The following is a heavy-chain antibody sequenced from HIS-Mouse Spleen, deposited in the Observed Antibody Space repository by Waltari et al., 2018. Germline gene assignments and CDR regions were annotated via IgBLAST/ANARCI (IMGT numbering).Heavy chain of an antibody. CDR3: AREPHYGGNSHFDY. J-gene: IGHJ4*02. Sequence: EVQLVESGVGLVQPVGSVRLSCAASGFTFSRYWLSWVRQAPGKGLEWVANIKQDGSEKYYVDSVKGRFTISRDNAKNSLYLQMNSLRAEDTAVYYCAREPHYGGNSHFDYWGQGTLVTVSS. CDR1: GFTFSRYW. D-gene: IGHD4-17*01. CDR2: IKQDGSEK. V-gene: IGHV3-7*01.